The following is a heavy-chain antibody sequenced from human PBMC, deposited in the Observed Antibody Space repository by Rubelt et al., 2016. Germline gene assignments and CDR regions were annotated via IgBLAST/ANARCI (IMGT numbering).Heavy chain of an antibody. Sequence: QVQLRQWGAGLLKPSETLPLTCAVYGGSFSGYYWSWIRQPPGKGLEWIGEINHSGNTNYNPSLKSRVTISIDTSKSQFSLKLSSVAAADTAVYYCAREGKVVATIGAFDIWGQGTMVTVSS. D-gene: IGHD5-12*01. CDR3: AREGKVVATIGAFDI. CDR2: INHSGNT. J-gene: IGHJ3*02. CDR1: GGSFSGYY. V-gene: IGHV4-34*01.